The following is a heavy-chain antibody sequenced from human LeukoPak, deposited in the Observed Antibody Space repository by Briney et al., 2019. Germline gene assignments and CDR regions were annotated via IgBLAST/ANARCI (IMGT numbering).Heavy chain of an antibody. Sequence: SETLSLTCTVSGGSISSYYWSWIRQPPGKGLEWIGYITYSGSTNYNPSLKSRVTISVDTSKNQFSLKLSSVTAADTAVYYCARRGNWYDPWGQGTLVTVSS. V-gene: IGHV4-59*08. CDR3: ARRGNWYDP. J-gene: IGHJ5*02. CDR2: ITYSGST. CDR1: GGSISSYY.